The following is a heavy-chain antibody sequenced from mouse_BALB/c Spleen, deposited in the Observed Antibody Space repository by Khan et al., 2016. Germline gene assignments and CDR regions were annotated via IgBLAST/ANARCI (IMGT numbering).Heavy chain of an antibody. CDR3: ARGGHFDY. Sequence: QVQLQQSAAELARPGASVKMSCKASGYTFTDYTIHWVKQRPGQGLEWIGYFNPMSGYTDYNQKFNDKTMLTADKSSTTAYMQLSSLTSGDSAVYYCARGGHFDYWGQGTTLTVSS. J-gene: IGHJ2*01. CDR2: FNPMSGYT. V-gene: IGHV1-4*02. CDR1: GYTFTDYT.